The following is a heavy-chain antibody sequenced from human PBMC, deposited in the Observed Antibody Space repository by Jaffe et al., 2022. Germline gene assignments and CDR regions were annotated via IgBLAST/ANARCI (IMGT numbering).Heavy chain of an antibody. J-gene: IGHJ5*02. CDR3: ARVPVDIVVVPAWFDP. V-gene: IGHV4-59*01. Sequence: QVQLQESGPGLVKPSETLSLTCTVSGGSISSYYWSWIRQPPGKGLEWIGYIYYSGSTNYNPSLKSRVTISVDTSKNQFSLKLSSVTAADTAVYYCARVPVDIVVVPAWFDPWGQGTLVTVSS. CDR2: IYYSGST. CDR1: GGSISSYY. D-gene: IGHD2-2*01.